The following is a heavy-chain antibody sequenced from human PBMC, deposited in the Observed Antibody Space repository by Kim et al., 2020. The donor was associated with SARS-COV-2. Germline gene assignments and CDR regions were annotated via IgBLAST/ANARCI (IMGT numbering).Heavy chain of an antibody. CDR3: AKDHQWSFDY. CDR1: GFTFSASV. D-gene: IGHD2-8*01. J-gene: IGHJ4*02. V-gene: IGHV3-23*01. CDR2: ITGSGGST. Sequence: GGSLRLSCAASGFTFSASVMRWVRQAPGKGLEWVSTITGSGGSTFYADSVKGRFTISRDNSKNTLYLQMNSLRAEDTAVYYCAKDHQWSFDYWGQGSLVTVPS.